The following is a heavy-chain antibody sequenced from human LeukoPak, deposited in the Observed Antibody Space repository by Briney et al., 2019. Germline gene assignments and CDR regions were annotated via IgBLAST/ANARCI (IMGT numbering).Heavy chain of an antibody. CDR3: ARDLQSSSGYYYVVGY. D-gene: IGHD3-22*01. J-gene: IGHJ4*02. CDR1: GYTFTSYG. CDR2: ISAYNGNT. V-gene: IGHV1-18*01. Sequence: ASVKVSCKASGYTFTSYGISWVRQAPGQGLEWMGWISAYNGNTNYAQKLQGRVTMTTDTSASTAYMELRSLRSDDTAVYYCARDLQSSSGYYYVVGYWGQGTLVTVSS.